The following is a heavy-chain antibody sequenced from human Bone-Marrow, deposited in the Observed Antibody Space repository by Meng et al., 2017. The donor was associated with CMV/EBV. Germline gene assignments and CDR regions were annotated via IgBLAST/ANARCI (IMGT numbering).Heavy chain of an antibody. CDR2: INHSGST. D-gene: IGHD3-16*02. Sequence: SETLSLSCAVYGGSFSGYYWSWIRQPPGKGLEWIGEINHSGSTNYNPSLKSRVTISVDTSKNQFSLKLSSVTAADTAVYYCARGRWYYDYVWGSYRHSLRLPTRFDYWGQGTLVTVSS. CDR3: ARGRWYYDYVWGSYRHSLRLPTRFDY. V-gene: IGHV4-34*01. CDR1: GGSFSGYY. J-gene: IGHJ4*02.